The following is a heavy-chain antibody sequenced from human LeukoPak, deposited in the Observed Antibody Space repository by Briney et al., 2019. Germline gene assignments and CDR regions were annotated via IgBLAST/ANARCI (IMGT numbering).Heavy chain of an antibody. Sequence: GSLRLSCATSGFTFISYWMHWVRQAPGKGLEWVSNVNSDESTIHYADSVKGRFTVSRDNAKNMLYLQMNSLRVEDTAVYYCARENSGFDNWGQGTLVAVSS. J-gene: IGHJ4*02. CDR2: VNSDESTI. CDR1: GFTFISYW. D-gene: IGHD6-19*01. CDR3: ARENSGFDN. V-gene: IGHV3-74*01.